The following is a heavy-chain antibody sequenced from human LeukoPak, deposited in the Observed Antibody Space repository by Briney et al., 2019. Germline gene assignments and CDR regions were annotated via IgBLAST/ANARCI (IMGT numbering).Heavy chain of an antibody. D-gene: IGHD3-22*01. CDR3: ARQEARNYYYEGLDY. Sequence: GGSLRLSCVASGFSFSGYAIHWVRQAPGKGLEWVARISYNGRGKDYAASVKGRFTIDRDNSKNTAYLQMNSLRPDDTAIYFCARQEARNYYYEGLDYWGQGNLVTVSS. CDR1: GFSFSGYA. CDR2: ISYNGRGK. V-gene: IGHV3-30*04. J-gene: IGHJ4*02.